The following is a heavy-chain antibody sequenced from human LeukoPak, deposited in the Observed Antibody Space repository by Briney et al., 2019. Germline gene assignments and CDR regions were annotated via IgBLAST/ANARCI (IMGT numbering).Heavy chain of an antibody. J-gene: IGHJ5*02. Sequence: PSETLSLTCTVSGGSIRSGSYYWSWIRQPAGKGLEWIGRIHAGGSTNYNPSLKSRVTISADTSKNQFSLKLSSVTAADTAVYYCAREVPTGERWFDPWGQGTLVTVSS. CDR2: IHAGGST. CDR3: AREVPTGERWFDP. V-gene: IGHV4-61*02. CDR1: GGSIRSGSYY. D-gene: IGHD3-10*01.